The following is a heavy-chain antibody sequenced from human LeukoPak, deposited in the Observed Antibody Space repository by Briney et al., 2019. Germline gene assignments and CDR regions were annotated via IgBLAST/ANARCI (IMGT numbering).Heavy chain of an antibody. Sequence: GGSLRLSCAASGFTFSSYHMNWVRQAPGKGLEWVSYISIISSTIYYADSVKGRFTISRDDAKNSVYLQMTSLRAEDTAVYYCARTHEREIDYWGQGTLVTVSS. V-gene: IGHV3-48*01. J-gene: IGHJ4*02. CDR1: GFTFSSYH. CDR3: ARTHEREIDY. CDR2: ISIISSTI.